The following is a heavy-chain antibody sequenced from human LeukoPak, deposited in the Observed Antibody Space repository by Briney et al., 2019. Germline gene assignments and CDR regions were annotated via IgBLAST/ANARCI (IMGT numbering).Heavy chain of an antibody. D-gene: IGHD3-10*01. J-gene: IGHJ4*02. CDR1: GFTFRSYW. CDR2: IKQDGSDK. CDR3: AKYVFSYGSGSYLAH. Sequence: GGSLRLSCVASGFTFRSYWINWVRQAPGKGLEYVANIKQDGSDKYYVDSMEGRFTISRDNTKNSLYLQMNSLRAEDTAVYYCAKYVFSYGSGSYLAHWGQGTQVTVSS. V-gene: IGHV3-7*03.